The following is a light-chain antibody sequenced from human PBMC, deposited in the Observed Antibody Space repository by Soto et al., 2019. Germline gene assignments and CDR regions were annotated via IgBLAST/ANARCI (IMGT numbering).Light chain of an antibody. CDR1: QGIRND. J-gene: IGKJ1*01. Sequence: DIQMTQSPSSLSASVGDGVTITCRASQGIRNDLGWYQQKPGKAPKRLIYAASSLQSGVPSRFSGSGSGTEFTLTISSLQPEDFAVYFCQQYNKWPPWTFGHGTKVDIK. CDR2: AAS. CDR3: QQYNKWPPWT. V-gene: IGKV1-17*01.